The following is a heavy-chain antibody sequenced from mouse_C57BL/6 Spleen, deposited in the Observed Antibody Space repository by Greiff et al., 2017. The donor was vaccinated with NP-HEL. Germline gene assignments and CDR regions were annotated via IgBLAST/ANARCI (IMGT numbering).Heavy chain of an antibody. J-gene: IGHJ1*03. Sequence: QVQLQQSGAELVMPGASVKLSCKASGYTFTSYWMHWVKQRPGQGLEWIGEIDPSDSYTNYNQKFKGKSTLTVDKSSSTAYMQLSSLTSEDSAVYYCARARVLLPPNWYFDVWGTGTTVTVSS. CDR2: IDPSDSYT. CDR3: ARARVLLPPNWYFDV. D-gene: IGHD1-1*01. V-gene: IGHV1-69*01. CDR1: GYTFTSYW.